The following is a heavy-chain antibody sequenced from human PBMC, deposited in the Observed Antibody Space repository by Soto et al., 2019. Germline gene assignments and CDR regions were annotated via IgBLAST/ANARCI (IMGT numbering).Heavy chain of an antibody. CDR2: ISSSSSTI. CDR1: GFTFSSYS. CDR3: ARDTQPITGTTYAFDI. D-gene: IGHD1-7*01. Sequence: GGSLRLSCAASGFTFSSYSMNWVRQAPGKGLEWVSYISSSSSTIYYADSVKGRFTISRDNAKNSLYLQMNSLRAEDTAVYYCARDTQPITGTTYAFDIWGQGTMVT. J-gene: IGHJ3*02. V-gene: IGHV3-48*01.